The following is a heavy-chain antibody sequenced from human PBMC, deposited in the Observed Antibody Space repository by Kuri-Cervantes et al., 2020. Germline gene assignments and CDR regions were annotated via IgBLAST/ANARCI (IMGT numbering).Heavy chain of an antibody. V-gene: IGHV4-39*02. CDR2: IYYSGST. CDR1: GGSISSGDYY. D-gene: IGHD6-19*01. CDR3: ARDDPGAIAVAETGNYYYYYGMDV. J-gene: IGHJ6*02. Sequence: SETLSLTCTVSGGSISSGDYYWSWIRQPPGKGLEWIGSIYYSGSTYYNPSLKSRVTISVDTSKNQFSLKLSSVTAADTAVYYCARDDPGAIAVAETGNYYYYYGMDVWGQGTTVTVSS.